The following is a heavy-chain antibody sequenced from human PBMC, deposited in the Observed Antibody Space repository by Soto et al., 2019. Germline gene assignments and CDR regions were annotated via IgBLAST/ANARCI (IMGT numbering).Heavy chain of an antibody. V-gene: IGHV4-39*01. CDR1: GGSISSSSYY. CDR2: IYYSGTT. J-gene: IGHJ4*02. D-gene: IGHD2-15*01. CDR3: ARLRGYCSGGSCYHFDC. Sequence: SETLSLTCTVSGGSISSSSYYWGWIRQTPGKGLEWIGSIYYSGTTNYNPSLKSRVSISVDTSKNQFSLRLSSVTAVDTAIYYCARLRGYCSGGSCYHFDCWGQGTLVTVSS.